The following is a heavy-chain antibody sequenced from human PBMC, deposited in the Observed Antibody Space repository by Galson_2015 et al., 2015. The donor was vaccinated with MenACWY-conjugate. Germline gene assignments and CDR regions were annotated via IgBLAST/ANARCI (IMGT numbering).Heavy chain of an antibody. Sequence: SLRLSCAASGFIFSNYGMAWVRQAPGKGLDWDSAMSRSGTTYYAASVKGRFTISRDNAKNTLYLQMNSLRVEDTAVYYCAREGFCSDDTCYFYDYWGQGTLVTVSS. J-gene: IGHJ4*02. CDR2: MSRSGTT. CDR3: AREGFCSDDTCYFYDY. CDR1: GFIFSNYG. V-gene: IGHV3-23*01. D-gene: IGHD2-15*01.